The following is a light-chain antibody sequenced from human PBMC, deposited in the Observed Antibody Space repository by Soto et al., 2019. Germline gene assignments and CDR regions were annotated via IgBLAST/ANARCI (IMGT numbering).Light chain of an antibody. CDR1: QDINKY. Sequence: DIQMTQSPSSLSASVGDRITITCQASQDINKYLNWYQQKLGKAPKLLIYDASNLQRGVPSRFSGSGSGTHFSLSISSLQPEDIATYYCQQSENGPLTFGGGTKMEIK. V-gene: IGKV1-33*01. CDR3: QQSENGPLT. J-gene: IGKJ4*01. CDR2: DAS.